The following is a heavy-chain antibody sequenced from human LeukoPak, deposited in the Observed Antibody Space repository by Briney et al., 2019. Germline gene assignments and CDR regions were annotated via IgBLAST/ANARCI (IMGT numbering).Heavy chain of an antibody. CDR3: VKGKPYSSGWYYFDY. D-gene: IGHD6-19*01. J-gene: IGHJ4*02. Sequence: GGSLRLSCSASGFTFSSYAMHWVRQAPGKGLEYVSAISSNGGSTYYADSVKGRLTISRDNSKNTLYLQMSSLRAEDTAVYYCVKGKPYSSGWYYFDYWGQGTLVTVSS. V-gene: IGHV3-64D*06. CDR2: ISSNGGST. CDR1: GFTFSSYA.